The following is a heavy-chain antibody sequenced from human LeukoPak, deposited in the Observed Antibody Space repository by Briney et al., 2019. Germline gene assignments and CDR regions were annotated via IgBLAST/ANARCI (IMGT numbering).Heavy chain of an antibody. J-gene: IGHJ4*02. V-gene: IGHV7-4-1*02. CDR1: GYSFTSFG. CDR3: ARGGWDSSSPRGDY. Sequence: RASVKVSCKASGYSFTSFGMNWVRQAPGQGLEWMGWINTNTGNPTYAQGFTGRFVFSLDTSVSTAYLQISSLKAEDTAVYYCARGGWDSSSPRGDYWGQGTLVTVSS. D-gene: IGHD6-13*01. CDR2: INTNTGNP.